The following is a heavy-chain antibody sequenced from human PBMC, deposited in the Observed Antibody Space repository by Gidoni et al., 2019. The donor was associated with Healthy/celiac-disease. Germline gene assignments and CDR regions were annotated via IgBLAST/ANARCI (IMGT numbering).Heavy chain of an antibody. V-gene: IGHV4-34*01. D-gene: IGHD3-10*01. CDR3: ARLRITMVRGVTSFYYYYYMDV. CDR1: GGSFSGYY. CDR2: INHSGST. J-gene: IGHJ6*03. Sequence: QVQLQQWGAGLLKPSETLSLTCAVYGGSFSGYYWSWIRQPPGKGLEWIGEINHSGSTNYNPSLKSRVTISVDTSKNQFSLKLSSVTAADTAVYYCARLRITMVRGVTSFYYYYYMDVWGKGTTVTVSS.